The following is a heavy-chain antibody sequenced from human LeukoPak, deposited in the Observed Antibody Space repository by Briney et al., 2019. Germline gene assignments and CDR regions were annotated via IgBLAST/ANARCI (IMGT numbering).Heavy chain of an antibody. J-gene: IGHJ4*02. CDR1: GGSISSSSYY. V-gene: IGHV4-31*03. D-gene: IGHD5-12*01. CDR2: IYYSGST. CDR3: ARARVATLGWDY. Sequence: PSETLSLTCTVSGGSISSSSYYWGWIRQPPGKGLEWIGYIYYSGSTYYNPSLKSRVTISVDTSKNQFSLKLSSVTAADTAVYYCARARVATLGWDYWGQGTLVTVSS.